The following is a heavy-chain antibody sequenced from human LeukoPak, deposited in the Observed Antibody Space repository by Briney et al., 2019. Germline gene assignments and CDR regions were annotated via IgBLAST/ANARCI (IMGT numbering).Heavy chain of an antibody. CDR3: ARLGIITAAGSNDY. V-gene: IGHV3-7*03. CDR1: GFTFSSYW. J-gene: IGHJ4*02. CDR2: IKQDGSEK. Sequence: GGSLRLSCAASGFTFSSYWMSWVRQAPGKGLEWVANIKQDGSEKYYVDSVKGRFTISRDNAKNSLYLQMNSLRAEDTAVYYCARLGIITAAGSNDYWGQGTLVTVSS. D-gene: IGHD6-13*01.